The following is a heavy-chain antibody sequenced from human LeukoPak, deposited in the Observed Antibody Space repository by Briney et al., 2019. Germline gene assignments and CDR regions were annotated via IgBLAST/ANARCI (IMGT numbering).Heavy chain of an antibody. Sequence: ASVKVSCKASGYTFTSYDINWVRQATGQGLEWMGWMNPNSGNTGYAQKFQGRVTMTRNTSISTAYMELSSLRSEDTAVYYCARGKGAGRYGSGSLLYWGQGTLVTVSS. CDR3: ARGKGAGRYGSGSLLY. J-gene: IGHJ4*02. CDR2: MNPNSGNT. D-gene: IGHD3-10*01. CDR1: GYTFTSYD. V-gene: IGHV1-8*01.